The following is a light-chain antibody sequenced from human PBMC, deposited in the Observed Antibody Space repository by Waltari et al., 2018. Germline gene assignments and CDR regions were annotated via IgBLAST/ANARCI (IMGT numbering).Light chain of an antibody. CDR2: HNV. CDR3: QAADSGTAV. V-gene: IGLV3-1*01. J-gene: IGLJ3*02. CDR1: TLGGQY. Sequence: SYVLSQPPSLSVSPGQTASLSCFGETLGGQYVSWYQQKPGQSPLMVIYHNVKRPAGVPERFSASNFGDTATLTISATQALDEADYYYQAADSGTAVFGGGTKLTVL.